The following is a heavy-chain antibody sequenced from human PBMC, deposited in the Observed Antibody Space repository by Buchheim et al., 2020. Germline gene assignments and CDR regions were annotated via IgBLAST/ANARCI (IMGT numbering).Heavy chain of an antibody. D-gene: IGHD5-18*01. CDR3: ARIYGYSYGYVDY. J-gene: IGHJ4*02. CDR1: GDSISSSTCY. CDR2: IYYSGST. V-gene: IGHV4-39*07. Sequence: QLQLQESGPGLVKPSETLSLTCSVSGDSISSSTCYWGWIRQPPGKGLEWIGSIYYSGSTYYNPSLKSRVTISVDTSKNQFSLKVISVTAADTAVYYCARIYGYSYGYVDYWGQGTL.